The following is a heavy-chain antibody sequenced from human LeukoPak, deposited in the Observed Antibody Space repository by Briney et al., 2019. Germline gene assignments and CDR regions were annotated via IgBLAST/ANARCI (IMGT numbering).Heavy chain of an antibody. Sequence: GGSLRLSCTTSGFTFSGFDIHWVRQASGKGLEWVGRIQTEPYSHATAYAASVKGRFTISRDDSKNTAYLQMNSLKAEDTAVYYCARRDCSSFSCYSFDSWGQGIPVTVSS. J-gene: IGHJ4*02. CDR3: ARRDCSSFSCYSFDS. CDR1: GFTFSGFD. D-gene: IGHD2-2*01. V-gene: IGHV3-73*01. CDR2: IQTEPYSHAT.